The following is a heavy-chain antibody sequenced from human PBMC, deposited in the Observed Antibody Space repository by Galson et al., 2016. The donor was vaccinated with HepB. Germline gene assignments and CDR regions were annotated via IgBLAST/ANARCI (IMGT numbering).Heavy chain of an antibody. D-gene: IGHD3-22*01. CDR2: ISWNRGSI. CDR1: GFTLDHYA. J-gene: IGHJ3*02. V-gene: IGHV3-9*01. Sequence: SLRVSCAASGFTLDHYAMHWVRQAPGTGLEWVSGISWNRGSIGYADSVKGRFTLSRDNAKNSLYLQMNSLRAGDTAVYYCAKDSGAYYYDSSGYRRNAFDIWGQGTMVTVSS. CDR3: AKDSGAYYYDSSGYRRNAFDI.